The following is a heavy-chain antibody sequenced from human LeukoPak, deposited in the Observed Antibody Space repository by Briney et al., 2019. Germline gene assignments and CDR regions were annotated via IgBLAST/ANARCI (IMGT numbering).Heavy chain of an antibody. CDR3: TRDGGVAVTPFDFDY. CDR2: ISYSGST. V-gene: IGHV4-59*11. Sequence: SETLSLTCTVSGASISSHYWSWIRQPPGKGLEWIWYISYSGSTNYNTSLKSQVTLSVDTSKNQISLRLSSVTAADTAVYYCTRDGGVAVTPFDFDYWGQGTLVSVSS. CDR1: GASISSHY. D-gene: IGHD6-19*01. J-gene: IGHJ4*02.